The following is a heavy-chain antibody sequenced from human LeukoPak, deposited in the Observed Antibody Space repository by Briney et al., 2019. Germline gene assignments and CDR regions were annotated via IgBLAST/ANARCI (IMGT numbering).Heavy chain of an antibody. J-gene: IGHJ5*02. CDR3: ARDREAARPGWFDP. CDR2: IHPYNGNT. D-gene: IGHD6-6*01. V-gene: IGHV1-18*01. Sequence: EASVKVSCKASGYTFTTYGISWVRQAPGQGLEWMGWIHPYNGNTNYAQMLRGRVTMTTDTSTSTAYMELRSLRSDDTAVYYCARDREAARPGWFDPWGQGTLVTVSS. CDR1: GYTFTTYG.